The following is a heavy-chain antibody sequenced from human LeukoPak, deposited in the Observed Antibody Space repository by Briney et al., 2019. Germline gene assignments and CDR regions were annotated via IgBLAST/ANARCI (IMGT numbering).Heavy chain of an antibody. CDR2: ISSSSSYI. CDR1: GFTFSSYG. J-gene: IGHJ4*02. CDR3: ARDVWYYSGGDY. D-gene: IGHD3-10*01. V-gene: IGHV3-21*01. Sequence: GGSLRLSCAASGFTFSSYGMNWVRQAPGKGLEWVSSISSSSSYIYYADSVKGRFTISRDNAKNSLYLQMNSLRVEDTAVYYCARDVWYYSGGDYWGQGTLVTVSS.